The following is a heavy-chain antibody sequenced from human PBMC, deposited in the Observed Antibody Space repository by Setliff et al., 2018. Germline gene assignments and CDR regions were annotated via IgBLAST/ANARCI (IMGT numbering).Heavy chain of an antibody. CDR2: ISSSSNTI. D-gene: IGHD1-26*01. J-gene: IGHJ4*02. CDR1: GFTFSSYS. CDR3: ARDRGSGSYFLRYFDY. Sequence: GGSLRLSCAASGFTFSSYSMNWVRQAPGKGLEWVSYISSSSNTIYYADSVKGRFTISRDNAKNSLYLQMNSLRAEDTAVYYCARDRGSGSYFLRYFDYWGQGTLVTVSS. V-gene: IGHV3-48*01.